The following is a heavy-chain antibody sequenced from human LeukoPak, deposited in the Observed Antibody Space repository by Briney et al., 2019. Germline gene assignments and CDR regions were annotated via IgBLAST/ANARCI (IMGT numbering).Heavy chain of an antibody. Sequence: GASAKVSCKASGYTFTSYGISWVRQAPGQGLEWMGWISAYNGNTNYAQKLQGRVTMTTDTSTSTAYMELRSLRSDDTAVYYCARDMEAFWSGYYGNFDYWGQGTLVTVSS. J-gene: IGHJ4*02. CDR3: ARDMEAFWSGYYGNFDY. D-gene: IGHD3-3*01. CDR1: GYTFTSYG. CDR2: ISAYNGNT. V-gene: IGHV1-18*01.